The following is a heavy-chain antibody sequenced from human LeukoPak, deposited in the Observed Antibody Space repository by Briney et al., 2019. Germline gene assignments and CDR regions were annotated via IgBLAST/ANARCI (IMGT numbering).Heavy chain of an antibody. Sequence: PGGSLRLSCAASGFTFSSYEMNWVRQAPGKGLEWVSYISSSSSTIYYADSVKGRFTISRDNAKNTLYLQMNSLRAEDTAVYYCAKGYYDSSGNFDYWGQGTLVTVSS. CDR1: GFTFSSYE. V-gene: IGHV3-48*01. D-gene: IGHD3-22*01. J-gene: IGHJ4*02. CDR2: ISSSSSTI. CDR3: AKGYYDSSGNFDY.